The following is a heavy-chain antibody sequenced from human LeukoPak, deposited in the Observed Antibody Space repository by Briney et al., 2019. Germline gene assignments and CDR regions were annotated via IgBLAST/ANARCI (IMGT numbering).Heavy chain of an antibody. Sequence: ASVKVSCKASGYTFSAHYMHWVRSAPGQGLEWMGWINPNSGGTNYAQKFQGRVTMTRDTSISIVYMELSRLRSDDTAVYYCARDYYDSRGFGAFDIWGQGTMVTVSS. D-gene: IGHD3-22*01. CDR2: INPNSGGT. J-gene: IGHJ3*02. V-gene: IGHV1-2*02. CDR3: ARDYYDSRGFGAFDI. CDR1: GYTFSAHY.